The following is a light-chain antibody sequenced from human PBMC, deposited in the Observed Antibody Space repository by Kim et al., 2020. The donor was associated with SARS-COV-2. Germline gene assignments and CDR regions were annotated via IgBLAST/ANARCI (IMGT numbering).Light chain of an antibody. V-gene: IGKV3-20*01. Sequence: SLEVRVTVACRARQSVNNNYLACYQQDPGQAPRLLIYGECSRATGIPDMFSGSASETDFILTISRLDPEDFAVYYCQHYGASPLTFGGGTKVHIK. J-gene: IGKJ4*01. CDR3: QHYGASPLT. CDR2: GEC. CDR1: QSVNNNY.